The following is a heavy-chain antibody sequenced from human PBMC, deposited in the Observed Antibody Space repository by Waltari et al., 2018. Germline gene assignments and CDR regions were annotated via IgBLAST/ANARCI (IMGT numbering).Heavy chain of an antibody. CDR2: IYYSGST. V-gene: IGHV4-59*01. CDR1: GFTFSSYA. D-gene: IGHD3-16*01. CDR3: AGGRHNWFDP. Sequence: VQLLESGGGLVQPGGSLRLSCAASGFTFSSYAMSWVRQAPGKGLEWIGYIYYSGSTNSNPSLKSRVTISVDTSKNQFSLKLSSVTPADTAVYYCAGGRHNWFDPWGQGTLVTVSS. J-gene: IGHJ5*02.